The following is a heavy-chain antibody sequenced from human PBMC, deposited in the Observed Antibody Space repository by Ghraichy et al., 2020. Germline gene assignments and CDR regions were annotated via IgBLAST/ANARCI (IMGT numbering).Heavy chain of an antibody. J-gene: IGHJ4*02. Sequence: SGPTLVKPTQTLTLTCTFSGFSLSTSGMCVSWIRQPPGKALEWLALIDWDDDKYYSTSLKTRLTISKDTSKNQVVLTMTNMDPVDTATYYCARMTTYYDFWSGYYTGTDFDYWGQGTLVTVSS. D-gene: IGHD3-3*01. CDR2: IDWDDDK. CDR1: GFSLSTSGMC. CDR3: ARMTTYYDFWSGYYTGTDFDY. V-gene: IGHV2-70*01.